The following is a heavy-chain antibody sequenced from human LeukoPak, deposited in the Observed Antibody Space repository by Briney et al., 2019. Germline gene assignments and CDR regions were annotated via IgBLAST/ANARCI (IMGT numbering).Heavy chain of an antibody. CDR3: AREFGYSSGWGPRGLRFDP. D-gene: IGHD6-19*01. Sequence: PGGSLRLSCAASGFTVSSNYMSWVRQAPGKGLEWVSVIYSGGSTYYADSVKGRFTISRDNSKNTLYLQMNSLRAEDTAVYYCAREFGYSSGWGPRGLRFDPWGQGTLVTVSS. J-gene: IGHJ5*02. CDR2: IYSGGST. V-gene: IGHV3-66*01. CDR1: GFTVSSNY.